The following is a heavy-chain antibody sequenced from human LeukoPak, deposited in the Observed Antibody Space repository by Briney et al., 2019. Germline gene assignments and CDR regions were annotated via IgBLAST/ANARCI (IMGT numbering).Heavy chain of an antibody. J-gene: IGHJ4*02. Sequence: SETLSLTCTISGGSVSDYYWSWIRQSPGKGLERIGYIYHTGSTSYSPSLKSRVTISADTSQNQFSLKLSSVTAADTAVYYCASRKLGNDYWGQGTLVTVSS. V-gene: IGHV4-59*02. D-gene: IGHD7-27*01. CDR3: ASRKLGNDY. CDR2: IYHTGST. CDR1: GGSVSDYY.